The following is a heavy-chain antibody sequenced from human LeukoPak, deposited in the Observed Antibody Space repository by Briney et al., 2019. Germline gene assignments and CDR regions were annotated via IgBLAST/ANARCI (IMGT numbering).Heavy chain of an antibody. CDR1: GFTVSSNY. V-gene: IGHV3-66*01. J-gene: IGHJ6*02. CDR2: IYSGGST. CDR3: ARDSSGWSNYYYYGMDV. Sequence: GGSLRLSCAASGFTVSSNYMSWVRQAPGKGLAWVSVIYSGGSTYYADSVKGRFTISRDNSKNTLYLQMNSLRGEDTAVYYCARDSSGWSNYYYYGMDVWGQGTTVTVSS. D-gene: IGHD6-19*01.